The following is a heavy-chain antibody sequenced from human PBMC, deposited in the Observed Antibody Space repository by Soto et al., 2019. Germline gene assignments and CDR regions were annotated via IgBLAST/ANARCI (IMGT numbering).Heavy chain of an antibody. CDR3: ASWLKEAGIGGNYSYGMDV. V-gene: IGHV1-69*12. Sequence: QVQLVQSGAEVKKPGSSVKVSCKASGGTFSNYAFSWVRQAPGQGLEWLGGIMPIVGRADYAQKFRGRVTITADESTSTAHMELSSLRSEDTAVYYCASWLKEAGIGGNYSYGMDVWGQGTTVTVSS. CDR2: IMPIVGRA. J-gene: IGHJ6*02. D-gene: IGHD6-19*01. CDR1: GGTFSNYA.